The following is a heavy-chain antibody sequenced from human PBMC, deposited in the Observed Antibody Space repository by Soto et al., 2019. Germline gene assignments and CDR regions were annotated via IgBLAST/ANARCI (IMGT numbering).Heavy chain of an antibody. D-gene: IGHD2-15*01. J-gene: IGHJ4*02. CDR2: IMPIFAAP. V-gene: IGHV1-69*06. CDR3: ATGVRYCSGGSCYPDD. CDR1: GGTISTNV. Sequence: QVQLMQSGAEVKKPGSSVKVSCKASGGTISTNVISWVRQAPGQGLEWMGEIMPIFAAPNNAQKFQGRLTITADTSTPTVYMELSSLTSEDTAVYFCATGVRYCSGGSCYPDDWGQGTLVIVSS.